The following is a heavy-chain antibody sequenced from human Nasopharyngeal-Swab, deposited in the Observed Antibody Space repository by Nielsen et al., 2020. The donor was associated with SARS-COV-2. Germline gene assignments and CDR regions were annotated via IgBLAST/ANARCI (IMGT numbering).Heavy chain of an antibody. CDR3: TGGARVPDY. CDR1: GGSISAYY. CDR2: ITNSGAT. V-gene: IGHV4-59*01. Sequence: SETLSLTCTVSGGSISAYYWSWLRQPPGKGLELIWYITNSGATNYNPSPKSRVAISVDTSKNQFSLRLSSVIAADTAVYYCTGGARVPDYWGQGALITVSS. J-gene: IGHJ4*02.